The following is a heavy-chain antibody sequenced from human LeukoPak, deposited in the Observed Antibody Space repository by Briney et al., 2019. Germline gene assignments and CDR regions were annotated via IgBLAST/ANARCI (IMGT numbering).Heavy chain of an antibody. J-gene: IGHJ4*02. CDR2: ISYDGSNK. CDR1: GFTFSSYG. V-gene: IGHV3-30*03. CDR3: AREQTPYSSSDPADY. Sequence: GGSLRLSCAASGFTFSSYGMHWVRQAPGKGLEWVAVISYDGSNKYYADSVKGRFTISRDNSKNTLYLQMNSLRAEDTAVYYCAREQTPYSSSDPADYWGQGTLVTVSS. D-gene: IGHD6-6*01.